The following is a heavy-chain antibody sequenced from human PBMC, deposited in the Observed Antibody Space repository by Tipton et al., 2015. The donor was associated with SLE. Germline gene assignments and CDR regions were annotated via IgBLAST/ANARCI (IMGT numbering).Heavy chain of an antibody. V-gene: IGHV1-8*01. J-gene: IGHJ1*01. CDR3: ARSSSSIAGLYFHH. CDR1: GYTFTSYD. D-gene: IGHD6-6*01. Sequence: VQLVQSGAEVKKPGASVKVSCKASGYTFTSYDINWVRQAPGQGLEWMGWMNPNSGNTGYAQKFQGRATMTRNTSIRTAYMELSSLRSEDTAVYYCARSSSSIAGLYFHHWGQGTLVTVSS. CDR2: MNPNSGNT.